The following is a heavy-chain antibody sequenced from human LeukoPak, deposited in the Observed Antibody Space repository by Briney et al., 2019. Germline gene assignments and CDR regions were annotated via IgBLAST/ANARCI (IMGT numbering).Heavy chain of an antibody. CDR3: ARAEKGEPYFFHMSAFDI. J-gene: IGHJ3*02. V-gene: IGHV1-18*01. D-gene: IGHD1-14*01. CDR2: ISAYNGNT. CDR1: GYTFTSYG. Sequence: ASVKVSCKASGYTFTSYGISWVRQAPGQGLEWMGWISAYNGNTNYAQKLQGRVTMTTDTSTSTAYMELSSLRSEDTAVYYCARAEKGEPYFFHMSAFDIWGQGTMVTVSS.